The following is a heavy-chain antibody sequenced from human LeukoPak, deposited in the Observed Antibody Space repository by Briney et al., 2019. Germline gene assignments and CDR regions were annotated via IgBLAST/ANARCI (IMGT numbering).Heavy chain of an antibody. D-gene: IGHD1-26*01. V-gene: IGHV3-7*01. CDR2: IKQDGSDT. J-gene: IGHJ5*02. CDR3: ARDRNSGAEGWFDP. Sequence: GGSLRLSCAASGFTFSSYWMTWVRQAPGKGLEWVAHIKQDGSDTYYVDSVKGRFTISRDNAKNSLYLQMNSLRAEDTAVYYCARDRNSGAEGWFDPWGQGTLVTVSS. CDR1: GFTFSSYW.